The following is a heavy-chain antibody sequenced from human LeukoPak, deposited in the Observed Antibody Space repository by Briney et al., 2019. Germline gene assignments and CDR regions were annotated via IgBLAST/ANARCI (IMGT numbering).Heavy chain of an antibody. J-gene: IGHJ4*02. D-gene: IGHD3-10*01. V-gene: IGHV3-23*01. CDR1: GFTFSNYA. CDR3: ARDVDYYDSGSREIQIHY. Sequence: GGSLRLSCAASGFTFSNYAMSWVRQAPGKGLEWVSAFSGSGGTSYYADSVKGRFTISRDNSKNTLYLQMSSLRAEDTAVYYCARDVDYYDSGSREIQIHYWGQGTLVTVSS. CDR2: FSGSGGTS.